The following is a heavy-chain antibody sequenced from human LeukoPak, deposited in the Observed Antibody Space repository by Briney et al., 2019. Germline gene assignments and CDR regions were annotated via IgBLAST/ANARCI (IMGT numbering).Heavy chain of an antibody. CDR2: TYYRSKWYN. CDR3: AREGIAAAGRGCLDY. D-gene: IGHD6-13*01. V-gene: IGHV6-1*01. Sequence: SQTLSLTCAISGDSVSSNSASWNWIRQSPSRGLECLGRTYYRSKWYNDYAVSVNSRITINLDTSKKQFYLQPNSVTPEDTAVYYCAREGIAAAGRGCLDYWGQGTLVTVSS. J-gene: IGHJ4*02. CDR1: GDSVSSNSAS.